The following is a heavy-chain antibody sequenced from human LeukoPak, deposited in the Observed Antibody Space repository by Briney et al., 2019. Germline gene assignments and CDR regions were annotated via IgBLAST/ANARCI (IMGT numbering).Heavy chain of an antibody. V-gene: IGHV4-30-2*01. J-gene: IGHJ4*02. D-gene: IGHD2-2*01. CDR2: IYHSGST. Sequence: SQTLSLTCTVSGGSISSGGYYWSWIRQPPGKGLEWIGYIYHSGSTYYNPSLKSRVTISVDRSKNQFSLKLSSVTAADTAVYYCARVVPAAMGGAVDYWGQGTLVTVSS. CDR3: ARVVPAAMGGAVDY. CDR1: GGSISSGGYY.